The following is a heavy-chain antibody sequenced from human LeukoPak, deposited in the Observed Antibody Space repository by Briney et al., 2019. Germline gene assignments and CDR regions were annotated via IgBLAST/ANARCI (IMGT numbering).Heavy chain of an antibody. Sequence: GGPLRLSCAASGFTFSNYWMHWVRQTPGKGLVWVSRINTDGSSTDYADSVKGRFTISRDNAKNTLYLQMNSLRAEDTAVYYCARDLDGYRSGNGAWGQGTLVTVSS. V-gene: IGHV3-74*01. CDR1: GFTFSNYW. D-gene: IGHD5-12*01. J-gene: IGHJ5*02. CDR3: ARDLDGYRSGNGA. CDR2: INTDGSST.